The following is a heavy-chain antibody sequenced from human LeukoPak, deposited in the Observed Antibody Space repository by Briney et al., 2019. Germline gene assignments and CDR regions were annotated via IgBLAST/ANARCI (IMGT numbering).Heavy chain of an antibody. CDR2: INDSGST. D-gene: IGHD3-9*01. Sequence: PSETLSLTCAVYGGSSSGYYWSWIRQPPGKGLEWIGEINDSGSTNYNPSLKSRVTISVDTSKNQFSLKLSSVTAADTAVYYCARGGGRYFDWLSPKYFDYWGQGTLVTVSS. CDR3: ARGGGRYFDWLSPKYFDY. J-gene: IGHJ4*02. CDR1: GGSSSGYY. V-gene: IGHV4-34*01.